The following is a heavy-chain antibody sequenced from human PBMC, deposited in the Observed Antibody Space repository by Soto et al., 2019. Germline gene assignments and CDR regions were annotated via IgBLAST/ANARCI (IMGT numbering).Heavy chain of an antibody. CDR1: GFTFSSNY. Sequence: GGSLRLSCAASGFTFSSNYMSWVRQAPGKGLEWVSVIYSGGSTYYADSVKGRLTISRENSKNPLYLQMSSLRAEDTAVYYCARDLGYPNYYYYLDVWGKGTTVTVSS. CDR3: ARDLGYPNYYYYLDV. CDR2: IYSGGST. J-gene: IGHJ6*03. V-gene: IGHV3-66*01. D-gene: IGHD5-12*01.